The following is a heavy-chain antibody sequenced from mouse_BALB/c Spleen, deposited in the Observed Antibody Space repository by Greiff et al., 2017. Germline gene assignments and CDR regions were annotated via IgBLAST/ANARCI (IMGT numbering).Heavy chain of an antibody. J-gene: IGHJ4*01. CDR2: ISSGGST. CDR1: GFTFSSYA. D-gene: IGHD1-1*01. CDR3: ARIDYYGSSHAMDY. Sequence: EVKLVESGGGLVKPGGSLKLSCAASGFTFSSYAMSWVRQTPEKRLEWVASISSGGSTYYPDSVKGRFTISRDNARNNLYLQMSSLRSEDTAMYYCARIDYYGSSHAMDYWGQGTSVTVSS. V-gene: IGHV5-6-5*01.